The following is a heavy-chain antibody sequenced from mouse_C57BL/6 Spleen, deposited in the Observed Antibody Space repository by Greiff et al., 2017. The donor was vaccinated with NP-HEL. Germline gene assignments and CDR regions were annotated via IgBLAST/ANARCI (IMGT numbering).Heavy chain of an antibody. CDR3: TREDYYYAMDY. CDR1: GFTFSSYA. Sequence: EVQRVESGEGLVKPGGSLKLSCAASGFTFSSYAMSWVRQTPEKRLEWVAYISSGGDYIYYADTVKGRFTISRDNARNTLYLQMSSLKSEDTAMYYCTREDYYYAMDYWGQGTSVTVSS. D-gene: IGHD2-13*01. V-gene: IGHV5-9-1*02. CDR2: ISSGGDYI. J-gene: IGHJ4*01.